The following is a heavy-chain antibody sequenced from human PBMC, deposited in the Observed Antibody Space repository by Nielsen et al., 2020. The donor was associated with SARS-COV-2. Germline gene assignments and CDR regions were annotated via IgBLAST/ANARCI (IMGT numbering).Heavy chain of an antibody. J-gene: IGHJ6*02. Sequence: GESLKISCVGSGFTFSDYYMSWVRQAPGKGLEWVAQMSGSSSYIHYADSVKGRYTISKDSAKNSLYLQMNSLRVEDTAVYYCARDSVAATGQIYFYGFDVWGQGTTVTVSS. V-gene: IGHV3-11*05. D-gene: IGHD2-15*01. CDR1: GFTFSDYY. CDR2: MSGSSSYI. CDR3: ARDSVAATGQIYFYGFDV.